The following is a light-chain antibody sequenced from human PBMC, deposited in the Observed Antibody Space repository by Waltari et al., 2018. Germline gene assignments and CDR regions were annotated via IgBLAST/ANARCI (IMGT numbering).Light chain of an antibody. V-gene: IGLV3-1*01. Sequence: SYEVTQPPSVSVSPGQTASVTCSGDELGSQYTSWYQERPGQSTGVDIYQNTQRPTGIPDRFSGSTSENTAPLTISRTQAMDEADYYCQAWDSTIAVFGGGTKLTVL. CDR3: QAWDSTIAV. CDR1: ELGSQY. CDR2: QNT. J-gene: IGLJ2*01.